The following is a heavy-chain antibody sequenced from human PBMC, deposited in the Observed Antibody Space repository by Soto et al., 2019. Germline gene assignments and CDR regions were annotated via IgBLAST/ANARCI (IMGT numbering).Heavy chain of an antibody. CDR2: LYNAGST. CDR3: ARDLWGYCGTDRYPLEV. CDR1: GGSISRYY. J-gene: IGHJ6*01. D-gene: IGHD2-21*02. V-gene: IGHV4-59*01. Sequence: QVRLQESGPGLVKPSETLSLTCTVSGGSISRYYWSWIRQPPGKGLEWIGYLYNAGSTIYNPSLKNRVTTSVDMSQNQFSLNLNYVTAADTAVYYCARDLWGYCGTDRYPLEVWGQGTTVTVSS.